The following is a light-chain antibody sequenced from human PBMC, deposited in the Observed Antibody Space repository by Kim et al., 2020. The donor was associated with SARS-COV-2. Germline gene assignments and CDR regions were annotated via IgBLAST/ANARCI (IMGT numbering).Light chain of an antibody. Sequence: DIQLTQSPSLSASIGDRVTITCRASQNINTYLHWYQHKPGKAPKLLIFLASDFRSGVPSRFVGSGSGTDFTLTINGLQPEDFATYYCQQSYGTPSFGGGTKVDIK. CDR3: QQSYGTPS. J-gene: IGKJ4*01. CDR2: LAS. CDR1: QNINTY. V-gene: IGKV1-39*01.